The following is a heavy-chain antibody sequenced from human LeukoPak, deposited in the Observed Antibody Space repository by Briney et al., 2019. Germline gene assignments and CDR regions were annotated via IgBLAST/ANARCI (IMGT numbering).Heavy chain of an antibody. Sequence: SETLSLTCTVSGVSISNYYWSWIRQPPGKGLEWIGYIYYSGTTNYSPSFKSRVTMSVDTSNSQFSLKLRSVTAADTAVYYCAGDYGDYAAYYYRGMDVWGQGTTVTVSS. J-gene: IGHJ6*02. CDR3: AGDYGDYAAYYYRGMDV. CDR2: IYYSGTT. D-gene: IGHD4-17*01. V-gene: IGHV4-59*01. CDR1: GVSISNYY.